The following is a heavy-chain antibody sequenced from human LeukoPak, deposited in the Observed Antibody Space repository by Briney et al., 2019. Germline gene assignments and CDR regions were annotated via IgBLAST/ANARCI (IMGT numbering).Heavy chain of an antibody. V-gene: IGHV3-33*01. J-gene: IGHJ4*02. CDR2: IWYDGSNK. Sequence: QSGGSLRLSCAASGFTFSSYGMHWVRQAPGKGLEWVAVIWYDGSNKYYADSVKGRFTISRDNSKNTLYLQMNSLRAEDTAVYYCARGMGATTSDYWGQGTLVTVSS. D-gene: IGHD1-26*01. CDR1: GFTFSSYG. CDR3: ARGMGATTSDY.